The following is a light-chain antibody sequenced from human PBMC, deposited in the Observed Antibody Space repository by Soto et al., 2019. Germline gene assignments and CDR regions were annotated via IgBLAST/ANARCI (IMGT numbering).Light chain of an antibody. CDR2: GVS. CDR3: QQYNNWPQT. CDR1: QSVGNN. Sequence: EIVMTQSPVTLSVSPGESVTLSCRASQSVGNNLAWYQQKPGQAPSLLIYGVSTRATGIPTRFSGSGSGTQFTLTISSLQSEDFAVYYCQQYNNWPQTFGQGTKVEIK. J-gene: IGKJ1*01. V-gene: IGKV3-15*01.